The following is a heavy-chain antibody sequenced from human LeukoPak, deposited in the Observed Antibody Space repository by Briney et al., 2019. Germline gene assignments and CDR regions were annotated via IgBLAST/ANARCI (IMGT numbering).Heavy chain of an antibody. D-gene: IGHD7-27*01. CDR2: IYYSGST. J-gene: IGHJ6*03. Sequence: SETLSLTCTVSGGSISSYYWSWIRQPPGKGLEWIGYIYYSGSTNYNPSLKSRVTISVDTSKNQFSLKLSSVTAADTAVYYCAKTGAAYYYMDVWGKGTTVTISS. CDR1: GGSISSYY. CDR3: AKTGAAYYYMDV. V-gene: IGHV4-59*08.